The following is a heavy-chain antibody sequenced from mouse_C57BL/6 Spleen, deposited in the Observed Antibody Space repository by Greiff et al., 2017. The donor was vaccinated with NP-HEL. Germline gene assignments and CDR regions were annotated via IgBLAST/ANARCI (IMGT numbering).Heavy chain of an antibody. D-gene: IGHD2-2*01. CDR2: ISSGGDYI. J-gene: IGHJ4*01. CDR1: GFTFSSYA. V-gene: IGHV5-9-1*02. Sequence: EVQRVESGEGLVKPGGSLKLSCAASGFTFSSYAMSWVRQTPEKRLEWVAYISSGGDYIYYADTVKGRFTISRDNARNTLYLQMSSLKSEDTAMYYCTRVWLLYYAMDYWGQGTSVTVSS. CDR3: TRVWLLYYAMDY.